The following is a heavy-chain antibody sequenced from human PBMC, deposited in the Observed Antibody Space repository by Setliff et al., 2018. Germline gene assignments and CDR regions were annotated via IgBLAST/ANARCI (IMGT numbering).Heavy chain of an antibody. CDR3: ARSSGGNYEAYFDY. J-gene: IGHJ4*02. V-gene: IGHV3-30*04. D-gene: IGHD2-15*01. CDR1: GFLYSNNA. CDR2: ISYDGTIT. Sequence: GGSLRLSCAASGFLYSNNAFHWVRQTPGKGLEWVAVISYDGTITHYVDSVKGRFSISRDNSQNTLYLQMNSLSPEDTALYYCARSSGGNYEAYFDYWGQGTLVTVSS.